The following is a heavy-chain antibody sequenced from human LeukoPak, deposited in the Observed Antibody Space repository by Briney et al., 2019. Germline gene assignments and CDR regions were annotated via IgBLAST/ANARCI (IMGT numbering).Heavy chain of an antibody. Sequence: GGSLRLSCAASAFTSSSYGMHCVRQAPGKGLEWVAFIRYDGSNKYYADSVKGRFTISRENSKNTLYLQMNSLRAEDTAVYYWAKERDTAMVTIDYWGQGTLVTVSS. CDR2: IRYDGSNK. V-gene: IGHV3-30*02. CDR3: AKERDTAMVTIDY. J-gene: IGHJ4*02. D-gene: IGHD5-18*01. CDR1: AFTSSSYG.